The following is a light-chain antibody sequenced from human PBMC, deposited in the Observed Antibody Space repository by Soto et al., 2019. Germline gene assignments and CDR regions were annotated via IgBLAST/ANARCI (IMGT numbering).Light chain of an antibody. J-gene: IGLJ2*01. Sequence: QSALTQPASVSGSPGQSITISCTGTSSDVGGYNYVSWFQQHPGIVPKLMICEVSNRPSGVSNRFSGSKSVNTASLTISGLQSEDEAYYYCISYTSKSTWVFGGGTKLTVL. CDR1: SSDVGGYNY. CDR2: EVS. V-gene: IGLV2-14*01. CDR3: ISYTSKSTWV.